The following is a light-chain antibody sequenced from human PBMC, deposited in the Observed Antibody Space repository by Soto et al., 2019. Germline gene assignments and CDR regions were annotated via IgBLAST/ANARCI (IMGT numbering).Light chain of an antibody. CDR3: QQRINWPIT. J-gene: IGKJ5*01. V-gene: IGKV3-11*01. CDR1: QSVSSY. Sequence: EIVLTQSPATPSLSPGERATLSCRASQSVSSYLAWYQQKPGQAPRLLIYDTYNRATGIPARFSGSGSGTDFTLTISSLEPEDFAVYYCQQRINWPITFGQGTRLEIK. CDR2: DTY.